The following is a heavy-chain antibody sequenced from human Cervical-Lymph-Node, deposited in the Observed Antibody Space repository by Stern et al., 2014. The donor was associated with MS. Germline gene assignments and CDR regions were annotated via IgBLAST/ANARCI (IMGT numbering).Heavy chain of an antibody. Sequence: EVQLEEYGGGLVKPGGSLRLSCAASGFTFSSYSMNWVRQAPGQGLEWVASISSGGSYIYYADSLKGRFTISRDNAKNSLYLQMNSLRAEDTAVYYCARGRGGNYRYYFDYWGQGTLVTVSS. D-gene: IGHD4-23*01. CDR2: ISSGGSYI. J-gene: IGHJ4*02. V-gene: IGHV3-21*01. CDR1: GFTFSSYS. CDR3: ARGRGGNYRYYFDY.